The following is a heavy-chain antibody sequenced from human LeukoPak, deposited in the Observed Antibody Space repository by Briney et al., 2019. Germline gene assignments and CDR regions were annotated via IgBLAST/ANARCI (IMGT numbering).Heavy chain of an antibody. Sequence: GGSLRLSCAASGFTFSSYGMHWVRQAPGKGLEWVAFIRYDGSNKYYADSVEGRFTISRDNSKNTLYLQMNSLRAEDTAVYYCAKGAYYDFWSGYPWGQGTLVTVSS. CDR3: AKGAYYDFWSGYP. J-gene: IGHJ5*02. D-gene: IGHD3-3*01. V-gene: IGHV3-30*02. CDR2: IRYDGSNK. CDR1: GFTFSSYG.